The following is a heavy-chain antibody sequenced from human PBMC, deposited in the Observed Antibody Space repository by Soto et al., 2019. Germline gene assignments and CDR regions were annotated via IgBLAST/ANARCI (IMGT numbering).Heavy chain of an antibody. CDR3: ARGAIFGVVIGFWFDP. J-gene: IGHJ5*02. D-gene: IGHD3-3*01. V-gene: IGHV1-46*01. Sequence: QVQLVQSVAEVKKPGASVKVSCKASGYAFTSYYMHWVRQAPGQGLEWMGIINPSGGSTSYAQKFQGRVTMTRDTTTSTVYMELSSLRSEDTAVYYCARGAIFGVVIGFWFDPWGQGTLVTVSS. CDR2: INPSGGST. CDR1: GYAFTSYY.